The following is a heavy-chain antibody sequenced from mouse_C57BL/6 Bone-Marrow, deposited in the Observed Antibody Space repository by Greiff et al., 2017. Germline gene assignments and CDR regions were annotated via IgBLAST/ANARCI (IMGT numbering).Heavy chain of an antibody. Sequence: QVQLKQPGAELVKPGASVKLSCTASGYTFTSYWMHWVKQRPGRGLEWIGWIDPNSGGTKYNEKFKSKATMTVDKPSSTAYMQLSSLTSEDSAVYKCARMRLFDYWGQGTTLTVSS. V-gene: IGHV1-72*01. CDR1: GYTFTSYW. CDR2: IDPNSGGT. D-gene: IGHD2-4*01. J-gene: IGHJ2*01. CDR3: ARMRLFDY.